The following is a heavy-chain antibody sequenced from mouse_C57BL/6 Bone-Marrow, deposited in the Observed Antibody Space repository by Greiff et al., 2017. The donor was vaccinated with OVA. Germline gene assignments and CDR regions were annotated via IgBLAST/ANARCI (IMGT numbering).Heavy chain of an antibody. V-gene: IGHV2-2*01. D-gene: IGHD1-1*01. Sequence: QVQLQQSGPGLVQPSQSLSITCTVSGFSFTSYGVHWVRQSPGKGLEWLGVIWSGGSTDYNAAFISRLSISKDNSTSQVFVKMNSLQADDTAIYYCASKFITTVVDEYFDVWGTGTTVTVSS. CDR2: IWSGGST. CDR3: ASKFITTVVDEYFDV. J-gene: IGHJ1*03. CDR1: GFSFTSYG.